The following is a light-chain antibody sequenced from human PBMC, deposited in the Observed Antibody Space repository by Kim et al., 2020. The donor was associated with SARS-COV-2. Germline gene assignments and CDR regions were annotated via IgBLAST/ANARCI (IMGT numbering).Light chain of an antibody. Sequence: LSLSTGERATLSCRASQSVSSYLAWYQQKPGQAPRLLIYDASNRATGIPARFSGSGSGTDFTLTISSLEPEDFAVYYCQQRSNWYTFGQGTKLEI. J-gene: IGKJ2*01. CDR1: QSVSSY. CDR2: DAS. CDR3: QQRSNWYT. V-gene: IGKV3-11*01.